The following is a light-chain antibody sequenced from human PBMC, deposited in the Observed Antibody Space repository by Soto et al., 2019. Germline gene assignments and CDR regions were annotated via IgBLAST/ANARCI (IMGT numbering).Light chain of an antibody. CDR1: SSDVGAYNY. CDR3: CSYAGSYSLV. CDR2: DVT. Sequence: QSVLTQPRSVSGSPGQSVTISCTGTSSDVGAYNYVSWYQQHPGKAPKLMVYDVTKRPSGVPDRFSGSESGSTASLTISGLQADDEADYYCCSYAGSYSLVFGGGTKVTVL. V-gene: IGLV2-11*01. J-gene: IGLJ2*01.